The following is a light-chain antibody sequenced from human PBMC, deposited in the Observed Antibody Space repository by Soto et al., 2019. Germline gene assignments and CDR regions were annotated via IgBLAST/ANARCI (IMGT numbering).Light chain of an antibody. J-gene: IGLJ2*01. V-gene: IGLV1-44*01. CDR3: EAWDDSLNGVV. Sequence: QSVLTQTPSASGTPGQRVNISCSGSSSNIGSNNVNWYQQLQGTAPTLLIYSNNQRPSGVPDRFSGSKSGTSASLAISGLQSEDEADYYCEAWDDSLNGVVFGGGTKLTVL. CDR1: SSNIGSNN. CDR2: SNN.